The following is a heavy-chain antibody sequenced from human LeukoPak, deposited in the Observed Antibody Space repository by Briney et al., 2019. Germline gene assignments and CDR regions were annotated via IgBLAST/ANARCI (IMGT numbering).Heavy chain of an antibody. V-gene: IGHV1-18*01. CDR2: ISAYNGNT. J-gene: IGHJ4*02. Sequence: ASVKVSCKASGYTFTSYGISWVRQAPGQGLEWMGWISAYNGNTNYAQKLQGRVTMTTDTSTSTAYMELRSLRSEDTAVYYCARQSKTVTTSGYYFDYWGQGTLVTVSS. D-gene: IGHD4-17*01. CDR1: GYTFTSYG. CDR3: ARQSKTVTTSGYYFDY.